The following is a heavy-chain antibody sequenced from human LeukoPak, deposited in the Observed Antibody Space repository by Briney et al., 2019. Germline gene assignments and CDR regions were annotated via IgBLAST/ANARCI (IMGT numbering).Heavy chain of an antibody. J-gene: IGHJ4*02. CDR1: GFTFSNYW. Sequence: GGSLRLSCAASGFTFSNYWISWVRQAPGKGLEWVANINQDGSENNFVDSVRGRFTISRDNAKNSLYLQMNSLRAEDTAVYYCARDRGFLSIDYWGQGTQVTVSS. CDR3: ARDRGFLSIDY. V-gene: IGHV3-7*01. CDR2: INQDGSEN. D-gene: IGHD2/OR15-2a*01.